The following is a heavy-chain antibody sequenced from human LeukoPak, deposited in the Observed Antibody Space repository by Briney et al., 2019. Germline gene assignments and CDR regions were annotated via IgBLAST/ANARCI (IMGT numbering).Heavy chain of an antibody. V-gene: IGHV3-30*18. D-gene: IGHD2-15*01. J-gene: IGHJ4*02. CDR3: AKDSPRYCSGIRCYGVDY. Sequence: GGSLRLSCVASGFSFSIYAMHWVRQAPGKGLEWVASISYDENKKFYADSVKGRFTVSRDNSKNTLFLQMKSLRAEDTAVYYCAKDSPRYCSGIRCYGVDYWGQGTLVTVSS. CDR1: GFSFSIYA. CDR2: ISYDENKK.